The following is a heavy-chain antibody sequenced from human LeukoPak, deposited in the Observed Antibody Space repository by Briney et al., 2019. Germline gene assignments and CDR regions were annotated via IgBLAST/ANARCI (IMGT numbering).Heavy chain of an antibody. D-gene: IGHD3-22*01. J-gene: IGHJ4*02. CDR1: GYSFTSYW. V-gene: IGHV5-51*01. CDR2: IYPGYSDT. CDR3: ARRYDSSGFTFDY. Sequence: GESLKISCQASGYSFTSYWIGWVRPMPGKGLEWMGIIYPGYSDTRYSPSFQGQVTISADKSISTAYLQWNSLKASDTAMYYCARRYDSSGFTFDYWGQGTLVTVSS.